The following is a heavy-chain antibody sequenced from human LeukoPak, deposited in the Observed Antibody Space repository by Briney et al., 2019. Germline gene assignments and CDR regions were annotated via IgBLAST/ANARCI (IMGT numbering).Heavy chain of an antibody. CDR3: ATEVTG. Sequence: GASVKVSCKASEYTFNLHYIHLLRQAPGQGLELIGSINPNSGGTTYAQKFRGRVTMNRDTSISTAYMELSRLRSDDTDVYSCATEVTGWGQGTMVTGCS. CDR2: INPNSGGT. CDR1: EYTFNLHY. J-gene: IGHJ4*02. V-gene: IGHV1-2*02. D-gene: IGHD5-18*01.